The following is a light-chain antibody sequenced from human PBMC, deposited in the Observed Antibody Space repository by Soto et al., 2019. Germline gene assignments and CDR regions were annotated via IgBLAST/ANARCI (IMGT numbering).Light chain of an antibody. CDR3: QQRSNWRPYT. J-gene: IGKJ2*01. CDR1: QSVSSY. CDR2: DAS. Sequence: EIVLTQSPATLSVSPGERDTLSCRASQSVSSYLAWYQQKPGQAPRLLIYDASNRATGIAARFSGSGSGTDFTLTISSLEPEDFAVYYCQQRSNWRPYTFGQGTKLEIK. V-gene: IGKV3-11*01.